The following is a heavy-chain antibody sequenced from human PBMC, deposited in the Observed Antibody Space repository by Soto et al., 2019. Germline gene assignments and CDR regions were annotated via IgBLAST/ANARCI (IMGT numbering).Heavy chain of an antibody. V-gene: IGHV1-2*04. Sequence: ASVKVSCKASGYTFTGYYMHWVRQAPGQGLEWMGWINPNSGGTNYAQKFQGWVTMTRDTSISTAYMELSRLRSDDTAVYYCARGARDIVVVVAAPAGCWFDPWGQGTLVTVSS. CDR1: GYTFTGYY. CDR2: INPNSGGT. D-gene: IGHD2-15*01. CDR3: ARGARDIVVVVAAPAGCWFDP. J-gene: IGHJ5*02.